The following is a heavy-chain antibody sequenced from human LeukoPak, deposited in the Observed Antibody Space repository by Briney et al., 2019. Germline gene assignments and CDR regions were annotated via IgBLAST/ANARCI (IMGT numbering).Heavy chain of an antibody. CDR1: GYTFTNYD. CDR3: ARAGYCGDGGCRGGSAFDV. V-gene: IGHV1-18*01. J-gene: IGHJ3*01. D-gene: IGHD2-15*01. CDR2: ISGYTGDT. Sequence: GASARVSCKTSGYTFTNYDIYWVRQAPGQGLECMGWISGYTGDTKYAQILQGRFTVTTDTSTSTAYMELRSLTYDDTAVYYCARAGYCGDGGCRGGSAFDVWGQGTMVTVSS.